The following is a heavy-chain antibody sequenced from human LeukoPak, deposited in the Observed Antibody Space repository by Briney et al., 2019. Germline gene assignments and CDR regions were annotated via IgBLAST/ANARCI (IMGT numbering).Heavy chain of an antibody. Sequence: ASVKVSCKVSRYTLTELSMHWVRQAPGKGLEWMGGFAPEDGETIYAQKFQGRVTMTEDTSTDTAYMELSSLRSEDTAVYYCATSASKNYYGSGNWFDPWGQGTLVTVSS. J-gene: IGHJ5*02. V-gene: IGHV1-24*01. CDR1: RYTLTELS. CDR3: ATSASKNYYGSGNWFDP. D-gene: IGHD3-10*01. CDR2: FAPEDGET.